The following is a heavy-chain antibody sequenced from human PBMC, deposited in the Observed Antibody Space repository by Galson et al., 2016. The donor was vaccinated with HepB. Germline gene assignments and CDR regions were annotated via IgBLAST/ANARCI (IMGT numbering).Heavy chain of an antibody. V-gene: IGHV3-30*18. CDR2: MSYDGNNK. CDR3: AKEEGVHYDNSHYHGYLDY. J-gene: IGHJ4*02. D-gene: IGHD3-22*01. CDR1: GFTFSSYA. Sequence: SLRLSCAASGFTFSSYATHWVRQAPGEGLEWVAVMSYDGNNKYYADSVKGRFTISRDNSKNTLYLQMSSLRVEDTAVYYCAKEEGVHYDNSHYHGYLDYWGQGSLVTVSS.